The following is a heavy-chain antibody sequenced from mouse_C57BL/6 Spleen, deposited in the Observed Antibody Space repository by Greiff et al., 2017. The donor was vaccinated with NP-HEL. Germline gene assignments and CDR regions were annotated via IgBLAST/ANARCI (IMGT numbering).Heavy chain of an antibody. CDR3: ARRDYGPFAY. J-gene: IGHJ3*01. D-gene: IGHD2-4*01. CDR1: GFTFSSYG. V-gene: IGHV5-6*01. CDR2: ISSGGSYT. Sequence: EVQLVESGGDLVKPGGSLKLSCAASGFTFSSYGMSWVRQTPDKRLEWVATISSGGSYTYYPDSVKGRFTISRDNAKNTLYLQMSSLKSEDTAMYYCARRDYGPFAYWGQGTLVTVSA.